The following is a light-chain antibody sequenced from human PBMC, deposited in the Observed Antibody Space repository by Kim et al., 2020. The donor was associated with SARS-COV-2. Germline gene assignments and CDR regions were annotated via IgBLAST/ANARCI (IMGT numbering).Light chain of an antibody. Sequence: PGERATRSSRASQSISSEFLVCYQQIPGQPPRLLIFGASNRADGIPDRFSGGGSGTDFTLTITRLEPADSAVYYCQQYTTSPPAYTFGQGTKLEI. CDR3: QQYTTSPPAYT. V-gene: IGKV3-20*01. J-gene: IGKJ2*01. CDR1: QSISSEF. CDR2: GAS.